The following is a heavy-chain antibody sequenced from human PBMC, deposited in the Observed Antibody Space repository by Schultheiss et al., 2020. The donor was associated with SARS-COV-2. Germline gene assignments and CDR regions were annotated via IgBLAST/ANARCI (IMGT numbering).Heavy chain of an antibody. J-gene: IGHJ4*02. Sequence: SETLSLTCTVSGGSISSYYWSWIRQPAGKGLEWIGEINHSGRTTYNPSLRSRVSISLDTSKNQFSLKLRSVTAADTAVYYCAREMAKISWGQGTLVTVSS. CDR2: INHSGRT. CDR1: GGSISSYY. D-gene: IGHD5-24*01. V-gene: IGHV4-34*01. CDR3: AREMAKIS.